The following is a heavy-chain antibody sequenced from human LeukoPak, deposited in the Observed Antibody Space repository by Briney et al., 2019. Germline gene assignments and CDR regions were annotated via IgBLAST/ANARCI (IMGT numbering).Heavy chain of an antibody. CDR3: ARDHPESSGWSSLPYYYYGMDV. CDR2: ISYDGSNK. Sequence: PGRSLRLSCAASGFTFSSYAMHWVRQAPGKGLEWVAVISYDGSNKYYTDSVKGRFTISRDNSKNTLYLQMNSLRAEDTAVYYCARDHPESSGWSSLPYYYYGMDVWGQGTTVTVSS. D-gene: IGHD6-19*01. J-gene: IGHJ6*02. CDR1: GFTFSSYA. V-gene: IGHV3-30-3*01.